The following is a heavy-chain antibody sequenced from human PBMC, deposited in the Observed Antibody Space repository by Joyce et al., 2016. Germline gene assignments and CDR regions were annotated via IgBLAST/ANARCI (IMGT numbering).Heavy chain of an antibody. J-gene: IGHJ4*02. CDR1: EFAFSSHA. CDR3: TRSSRTGYTAGWPDFDY. V-gene: IGHV3-30*03. CDR2: MSYDGSHQ. Sequence: QVPLLESGGGVAQPGRSLRLSCAASEFAFSSHAMHWVRQAPGKGLECVAVMSYDGSHQYYAGSVRGRFTISRDNSQNTLYLQMNSLRVEDTAVYYCTRSSRTGYTAGWPDFDYWGQGTLVTVSS. D-gene: IGHD2-2*02.